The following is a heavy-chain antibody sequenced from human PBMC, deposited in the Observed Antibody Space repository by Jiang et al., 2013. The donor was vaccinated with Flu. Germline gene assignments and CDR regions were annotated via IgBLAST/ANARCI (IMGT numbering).Heavy chain of an antibody. CDR2: VNAGNGNT. Sequence: SGAEVKKPGASVKVSCVASGYTFTDYFIHWVRQAPGQGLEWMGWVNAGNGNTKYSQKFQGRVTITRDTSASTAYMELSSLRSEDTAVYYCARGSACSGGSCYGDAFDIWGQGTMVTVSS. V-gene: IGHV1-3*01. CDR3: ARGSACSGGSCYGDAFDI. J-gene: IGHJ3*02. D-gene: IGHD2-15*01. CDR1: GYTFTDYF.